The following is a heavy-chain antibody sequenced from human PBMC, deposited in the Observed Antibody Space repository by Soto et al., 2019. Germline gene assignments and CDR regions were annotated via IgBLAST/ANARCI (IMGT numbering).Heavy chain of an antibody. CDR1: GGTFNSYA. CDR3: SIEPYYDFWSGYDYYGMDV. CDR2: IIPIFGTA. Sequence: SVNVSCKASGGTFNSYAISWVRQAPGQGLEWMGGIIPIFGTANYAQKFQARVTITADESTSTAYMELSSLRSEDTAVDYCSIEPYYDFWSGYDYYGMDVWGECTTVTVSS. J-gene: IGHJ6*04. V-gene: IGHV1-69*01. D-gene: IGHD3-3*01.